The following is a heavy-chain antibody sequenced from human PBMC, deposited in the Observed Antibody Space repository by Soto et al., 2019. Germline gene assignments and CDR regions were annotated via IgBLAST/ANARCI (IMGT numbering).Heavy chain of an antibody. D-gene: IGHD3-3*01. CDR2: ISGSGTNI. V-gene: IGHV3-23*01. CDR3: AKDAFGGASDY. CDR1: GFTFSSYA. Sequence: EVQLLESGGGLAQPGGSLTLSCAASGFTFSSYAMHWVRQAPGRGLEWVSTISGSGTNIYYADSVQGRFIISRDNSQNTLFLQMSSLRVEDAAKYYGAKDAFGGASDYWGQGTQVTVSS. J-gene: IGHJ4*02.